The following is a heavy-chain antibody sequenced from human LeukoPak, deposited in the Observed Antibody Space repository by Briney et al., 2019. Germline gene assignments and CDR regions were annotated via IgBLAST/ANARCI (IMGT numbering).Heavy chain of an antibody. D-gene: IGHD4-17*01. CDR2: ISSSGSSI. V-gene: IGHV3-48*03. Sequence: GGSLRLSCAASGFTFSSYEMNWDRQAPGKGLEWVLYISSSGSSIYYADSVKGRFTISRDNAKNSLYLQMNSLRAEDTAIYYCAREVSDYLRGYFDYWGQGTLVTVSS. J-gene: IGHJ4*02. CDR1: GFTFSSYE. CDR3: AREVSDYLRGYFDY.